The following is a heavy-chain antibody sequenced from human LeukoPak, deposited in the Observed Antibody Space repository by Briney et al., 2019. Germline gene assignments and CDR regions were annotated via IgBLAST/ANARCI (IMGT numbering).Heavy chain of an antibody. Sequence: GGSLRLSCAASGFTFSDYYMSWMRQAPGKGLEWVSSISSSSSYIYYADSVKGRFTISRDNAKNSLYLQMNSLRAEDTAVYYCARDFYGDLGFDYWGQGTLVTVSS. V-gene: IGHV3-11*06. CDR2: ISSSSSYI. J-gene: IGHJ4*02. CDR1: GFTFSDYY. CDR3: ARDFYGDLGFDY. D-gene: IGHD4-17*01.